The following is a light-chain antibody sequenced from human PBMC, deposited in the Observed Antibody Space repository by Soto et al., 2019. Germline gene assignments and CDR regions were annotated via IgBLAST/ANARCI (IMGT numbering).Light chain of an antibody. CDR3: QQYETFSGT. V-gene: IGKV1-5*01. J-gene: IGKJ1*01. CDR2: DAS. CDR1: QSVSGW. Sequence: EIQRTQCRYTLSASVGDTVTVTCRASQSVSGWLAWYQQKPGEAPKLLIYDASALPRGVPSRFSGSGSGTKFTLTIASLQPDDFATYYCQQYETFSGTFGPGTKVHIK.